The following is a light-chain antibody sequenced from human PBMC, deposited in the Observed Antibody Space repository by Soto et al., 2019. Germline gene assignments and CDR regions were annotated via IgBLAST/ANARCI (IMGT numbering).Light chain of an antibody. J-gene: IGLJ3*02. Sequence: QSALTQPRSVSGSPGQSVAISCTGTSSDVGGYNFVSWYQQHPGKAPKLIIYDVSKRPSGVPDRFSGSKSGNTASLTLSGLQAEDEADYYCCSYAGSYTLWGFGGGTKLTVL. CDR3: CSYAGSYTLWG. V-gene: IGLV2-11*01. CDR2: DVS. CDR1: SSDVGGYNF.